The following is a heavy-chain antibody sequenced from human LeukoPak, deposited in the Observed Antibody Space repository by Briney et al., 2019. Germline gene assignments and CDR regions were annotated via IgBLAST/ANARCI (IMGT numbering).Heavy chain of an antibody. CDR2: IYYSGST. CDR1: GGSISSYY. Sequence: SETLSLTCTVSGGSISSYYWSWIRQPPGKGLEWIGYIYYSGSTNYNPSLKSRVTISVDTSKNQFPLKLSSVTAADPAVYYCARTVALPVFFDYWGQGTLVTVSS. D-gene: IGHD6-19*01. CDR3: ARTVALPVFFDY. J-gene: IGHJ4*02. V-gene: IGHV4-59*01.